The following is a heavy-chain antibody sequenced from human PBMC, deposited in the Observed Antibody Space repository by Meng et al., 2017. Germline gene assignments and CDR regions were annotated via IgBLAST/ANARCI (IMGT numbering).Heavy chain of an antibody. CDR2: IRSKPYGGTP. J-gene: IGHJ4*02. CDR1: GFTFGDFA. D-gene: IGHD3-22*01. Sequence: GGSLRLSCTASGFTFGDFAMSWFRQAPGKGLEWVGFIRSKPYGGTPEYAASVKGRFTISRDDSENIAYLQMNSLETEDTAVYYCTVGRGYYYGLDYWGQGTLVTVSS. CDR3: TVGRGYYYGLDY. V-gene: IGHV3-49*03.